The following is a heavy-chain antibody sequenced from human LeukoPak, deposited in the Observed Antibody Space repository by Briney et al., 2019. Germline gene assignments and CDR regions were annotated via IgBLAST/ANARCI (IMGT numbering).Heavy chain of an antibody. CDR3: ASGPKQWLETWGDY. V-gene: IGHV3-21*01. Sequence: GGSLRLSCAASGFTFGSYSMNWVRQAPGKGLEWVSSISSSSSYIYYADSVKGRFTISRDNAKNSLYLQMNSLRAEDTAVYYCASGPKQWLETWGDYWGQGTLVTVSS. CDR2: ISSSSSYI. D-gene: IGHD6-19*01. J-gene: IGHJ4*02. CDR1: GFTFGSYS.